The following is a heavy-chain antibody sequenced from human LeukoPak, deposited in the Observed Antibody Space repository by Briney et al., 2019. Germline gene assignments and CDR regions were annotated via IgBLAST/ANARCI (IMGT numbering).Heavy chain of an antibody. CDR3: ARDLAGPPQEAFDI. Sequence: PGGSLRLSCAASGLTFSSYWMGWVRQAPGKGLEWVANIKQDGSEKHYVDSVTGRLTISRDNTKNSLYLQMNSLRADDTAVYYCARDLAGPPQEAFDIWGQGTMVTVSS. CDR1: GLTFSSYW. V-gene: IGHV3-7*01. J-gene: IGHJ3*02. CDR2: IKQDGSEK.